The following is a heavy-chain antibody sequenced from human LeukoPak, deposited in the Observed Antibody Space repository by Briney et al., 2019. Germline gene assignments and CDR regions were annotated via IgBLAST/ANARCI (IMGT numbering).Heavy chain of an antibody. CDR1: GGSIGSYY. CDR2: IYYSGST. V-gene: IGHV4-59*01. J-gene: IGHJ4*02. CDR3: ARGPYRKSGSGSFYY. D-gene: IGHD3-10*01. Sequence: PSETLSLTCTVSGGSIGSYYWSWIRQPPGKGLEWIGYIYYSGSTNYNPSLKSRVTISVDTSKNQFSLKLSSVTAADTAVYYCARGPYRKSGSGSFYYWGQGTLVTVSS.